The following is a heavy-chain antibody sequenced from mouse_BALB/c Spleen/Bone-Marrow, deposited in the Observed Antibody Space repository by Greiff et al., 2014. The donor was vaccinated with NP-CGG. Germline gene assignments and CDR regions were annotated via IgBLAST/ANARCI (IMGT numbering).Heavy chain of an antibody. CDR3: ARHLYYIDY. CDR1: GYTFTEFI. CDR2: FYPGSDRI. Sequence: VNLSCKASGYTFTEFILHWVNPRSGQGLDLIGWFYPGSDRIKYNEKFKDKATLTAYISSSTVYMELSRLTSEDSAVYFCARHLYYIDYWGKGTTLTVS. J-gene: IGHJ2*01. V-gene: IGHV1-62-2*01.